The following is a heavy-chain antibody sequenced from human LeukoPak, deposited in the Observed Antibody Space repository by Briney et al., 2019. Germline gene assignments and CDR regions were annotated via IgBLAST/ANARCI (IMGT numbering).Heavy chain of an antibody. V-gene: IGHV3-23*01. CDR1: GFTFSSYA. Sequence: PGGSLRLSCAASGFTFSSYAMSWVRPAPGMGLAWVSAISGSGGSTYYADSVKDRFTISRDTSKNTLYLQMNSLRAEDTAVYYCARGRYYDNSVYYYFDYWGQGTLVTVSS. CDR3: ARGRYYDNSVYYYFDY. D-gene: IGHD3-22*01. CDR2: ISGSGGST. J-gene: IGHJ4*02.